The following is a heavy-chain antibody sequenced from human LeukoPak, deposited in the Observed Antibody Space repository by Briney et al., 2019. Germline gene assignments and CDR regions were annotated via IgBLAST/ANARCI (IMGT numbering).Heavy chain of an antibody. D-gene: IGHD3-22*01. Sequence: SETLSLSCTVSGGSISSSSYYWGWIRQPPGKGLEWIGSIYYSGSTYYNPSLKSRVTISVDTSKNQFSLKLSSVTAADTAVYYCARERVSSSGYYYLPDDYWGQGTLVTVSS. V-gene: IGHV4-39*01. J-gene: IGHJ4*02. CDR3: ARERVSSSGYYYLPDDY. CDR2: IYYSGST. CDR1: GGSISSSSYY.